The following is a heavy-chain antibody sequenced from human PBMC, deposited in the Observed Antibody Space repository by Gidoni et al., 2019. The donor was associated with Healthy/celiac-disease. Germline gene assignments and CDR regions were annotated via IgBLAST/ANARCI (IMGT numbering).Heavy chain of an antibody. V-gene: IGHV3-33*01. D-gene: IGHD5-12*01. Sequence: QVQLVESGGGVVQPGRSLSISWGAWGFTFSSYGMHWVRQAPCKGLEWVAVICYDGSNKYYADSVKGLFTLSRDNSKNTLYLQMNSLRAEDTAVYYCAREGIGAGFDYWGQGTLVTVSS. J-gene: IGHJ4*02. CDR2: ICYDGSNK. CDR3: AREGIGAGFDY. CDR1: GFTFSSYG.